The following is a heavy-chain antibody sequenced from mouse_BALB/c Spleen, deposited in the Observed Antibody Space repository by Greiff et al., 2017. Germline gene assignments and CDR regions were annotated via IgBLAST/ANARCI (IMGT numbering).Heavy chain of an antibody. CDR2: ISYDGSN. J-gene: IGHJ3*01. CDR1: GYSITSGYY. Sequence: DVQLQESGPGLVKPSQSLSLTCSVTGYSITSGYYWNWIRQFPGNKLEWMGYISYDGSNNYNPSLKNRISITRDTSKNQFFLKLNSVTTEDTATYYCARSNYPAWFAYWGQGTLVTVSA. V-gene: IGHV3-6*02. D-gene: IGHD2-5*01. CDR3: ARSNYPAWFAY.